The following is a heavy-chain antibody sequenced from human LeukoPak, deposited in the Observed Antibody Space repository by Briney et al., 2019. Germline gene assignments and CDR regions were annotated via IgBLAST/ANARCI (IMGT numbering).Heavy chain of an antibody. V-gene: IGHV3-23*01. J-gene: IGHJ4*02. CDR1: GFTFSSYA. Sequence: GGSLRLSCAASGFTFSSYAMSWVRQAPGKGLEWVSAISGSGGSTYYADSVKGRFTISRDNSKNTLYLQMSSLRAEDTAVYYCAKDRGDYGDYDIFDYWGQGTLVTVSS. D-gene: IGHD4-17*01. CDR3: AKDRGDYGDYDIFDY. CDR2: ISGSGGST.